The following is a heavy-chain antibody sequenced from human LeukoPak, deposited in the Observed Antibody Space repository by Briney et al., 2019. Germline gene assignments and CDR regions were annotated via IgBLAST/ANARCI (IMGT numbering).Heavy chain of an antibody. CDR2: INAGNGNT. J-gene: IGHJ4*02. D-gene: IGHD5-18*01. CDR1: GYTFTSYA. V-gene: IGHV1-3*01. CDR3: ARSRGYIYGWYFDY. Sequence: ASVKVSCKASGYTFTSYAMHWVRQAPGQRLEWMGWINAGNGNTKYSQKFQGRVTITRDTSASTAYMELSSLRSEDTAVYYCARSRGYIYGWYFDYWGQGTLVTVSS.